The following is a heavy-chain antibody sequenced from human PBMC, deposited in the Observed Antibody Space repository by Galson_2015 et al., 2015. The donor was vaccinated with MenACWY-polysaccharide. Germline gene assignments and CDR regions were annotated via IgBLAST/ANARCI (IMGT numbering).Heavy chain of an antibody. Sequence: SLRLSCAASGFTFSSYGMHWVRQAPGKGLEWVAVISYDGSNKYYADSVKGRFTISRDNSKNTLYLQMNSLRAEDTAVYYCAKDGWSSSGYFDYWGQGTLVTVSS. CDR2: ISYDGSNK. J-gene: IGHJ4*02. D-gene: IGHD3-10*01. CDR3: AKDGWSSSGYFDY. CDR1: GFTFSSYG. V-gene: IGHV3-30*18.